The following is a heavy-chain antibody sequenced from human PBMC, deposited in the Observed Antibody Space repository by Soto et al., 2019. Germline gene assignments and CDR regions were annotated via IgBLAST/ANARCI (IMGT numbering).Heavy chain of an antibody. V-gene: IGHV3-23*01. D-gene: IGHD2-21*01. CDR2: ASGSGSGT. CDR3: AKGRPGVAAAPDY. CDR1: GFTFSDFA. Sequence: HLGGSLRLSCAASGFTFSDFAMAWVRQAPGKGLEWVSSASGSGSGTYYADSVKGRFTISRDNSKNTLFLHMTNLRAGDTALYFCAKGRPGVAAAPDYWGQGTLVTVSS. J-gene: IGHJ4*02.